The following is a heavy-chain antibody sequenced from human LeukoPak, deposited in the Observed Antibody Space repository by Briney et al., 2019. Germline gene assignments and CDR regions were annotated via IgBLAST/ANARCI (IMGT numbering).Heavy chain of an antibody. J-gene: IGHJ4*02. CDR3: ARGTIVAPYIDY. CDR2: IYHTGST. CDR1: SGSISSSSSYW. V-gene: IGHV4-4*02. Sequence: SETLSLTCVVSSGSISSSSSYWWTWFRQPPGKGLQWIGEIYHTGSTKYNPSLTSRVTISVDKSKNQFSLNLTSVTAADTAVYYCARGTIVAPYIDYWGQGTLVTVSS. D-gene: IGHD5-12*01.